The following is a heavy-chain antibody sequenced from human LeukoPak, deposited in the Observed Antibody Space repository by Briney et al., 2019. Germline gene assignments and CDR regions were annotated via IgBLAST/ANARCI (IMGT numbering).Heavy chain of an antibody. Sequence: SETLSLTCAVYGGSFNDNYWTWIRQSPGKGLEWIGEINHSGRTNYSPSLKSQVTMSVDASKNQFSLKLTSVTAADTSVYYCARVSGLNNFDSWGQGTLVTVSS. CDR2: INHSGRT. J-gene: IGHJ4*01. CDR1: GGSFNDNY. D-gene: IGHD2-8*01. CDR3: ARVSGLNNFDS. V-gene: IGHV4-34*01.